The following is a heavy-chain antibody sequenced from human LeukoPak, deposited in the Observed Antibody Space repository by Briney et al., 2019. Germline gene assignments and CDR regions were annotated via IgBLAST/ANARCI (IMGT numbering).Heavy chain of an antibody. V-gene: IGHV3-9*01. D-gene: IGHD3-3*01. J-gene: IGHJ4*02. Sequence: PGGSLRLSCAASGFTFDDYAIHWVRQAPGKGLEWVSGISWTSGVIGYADSVKGRFTISRDNAKNSLYLQMNSLRPEDTALYYCAKDIHPASYYDFWSGYYTGFDYWGLGTLVTVSS. CDR3: AKDIHPASYYDFWSGYYTGFDY. CDR2: ISWTSGVI. CDR1: GFTFDDYA.